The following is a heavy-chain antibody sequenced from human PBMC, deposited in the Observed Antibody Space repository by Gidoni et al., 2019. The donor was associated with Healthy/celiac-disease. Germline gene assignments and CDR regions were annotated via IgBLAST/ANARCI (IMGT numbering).Heavy chain of an antibody. CDR3: ARVSPQAGAFDI. Sequence: QVQLQESGPGLVTPSETLSLTCTVSGGSISSYYWSWIRQPPGKGLEWIGYIYYSGSTNYNPSLKSRVTISVDTSKNQCSLKLSSVTAADTAVYYCARVSPQAGAFDIWGQGTMVTVSS. J-gene: IGHJ3*02. V-gene: IGHV4-59*01. CDR1: GGSISSYY. CDR2: IYYSGST. D-gene: IGHD6-13*01.